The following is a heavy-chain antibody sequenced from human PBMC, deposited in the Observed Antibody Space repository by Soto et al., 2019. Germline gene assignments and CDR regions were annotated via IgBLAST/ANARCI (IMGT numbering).Heavy chain of an antibody. J-gene: IGHJ3*02. CDR1: GGSISSSSYY. D-gene: IGHD3-10*01. CDR2: IYYSGST. Sequence: ETLSLTCTVSGGSISSSSYYWGWIRQPPGKGLEWIGSIYYSGSTYYNPSLKSRVTISVDTSKNQFSLKLSSVTAADTAVYYCASGRRTWADFLVRDAFDIWGQGTMVTVSS. CDR3: ASGRRTWADFLVRDAFDI. V-gene: IGHV4-39*01.